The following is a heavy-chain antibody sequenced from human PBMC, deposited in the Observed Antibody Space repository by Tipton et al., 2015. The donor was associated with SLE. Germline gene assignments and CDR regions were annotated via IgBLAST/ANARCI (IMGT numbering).Heavy chain of an antibody. CDR2: INSDGSST. CDR3: ARGLDWSGAGTDYFHH. CDR1: GFTFSSYW. J-gene: IGHJ1*01. D-gene: IGHD6-19*01. Sequence: GSLRLSCAASGFTFSSYWMHWVRQAPGKGLVWVSRINSDGSSTTYADSVKGRFTISRDNAKNTLYLQMNSLRAEDTAGYYCARGLDWSGAGTDYFHHWGQGTLVTVSS. V-gene: IGHV3-74*03.